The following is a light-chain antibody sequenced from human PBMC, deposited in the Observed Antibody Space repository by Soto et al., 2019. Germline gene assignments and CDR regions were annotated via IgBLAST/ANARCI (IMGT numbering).Light chain of an antibody. Sequence: QSALTQPASVSGSPGQSITISCTGASSDVGGYDYVSWYQHHPGKAPKLLIYEVSNRPSGVSNRFSGSKSGNTAALTISGLHAEDEADYYCSSSTSSRTLFGGGTKVTVL. CDR1: SSDVGGYDY. CDR2: EVS. J-gene: IGLJ2*01. CDR3: SSSTSSRTL. V-gene: IGLV2-14*01.